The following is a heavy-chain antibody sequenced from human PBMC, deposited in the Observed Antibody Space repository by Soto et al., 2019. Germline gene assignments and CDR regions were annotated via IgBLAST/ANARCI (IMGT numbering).Heavy chain of an antibody. D-gene: IGHD3-10*01. CDR2: ISCSGGST. J-gene: IGHJ4*02. Sequence: EVQVLDSGGGLVQPGGSLRLSCAASGFTFTNYPMAWVRQAPAKGLEWVSTISCSGGSTFYADSVKGRFTISRDNSKNTVYLQMNSLRVEDTAVYYCAKRPLKFEGSYFDYWGQGTLVTVSS. CDR1: GFTFTNYP. V-gene: IGHV3-23*01. CDR3: AKRPLKFEGSYFDY.